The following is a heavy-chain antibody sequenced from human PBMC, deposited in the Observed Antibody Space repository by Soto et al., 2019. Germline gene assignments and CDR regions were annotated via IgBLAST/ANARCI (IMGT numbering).Heavy chain of an antibody. J-gene: IGHJ2*01. CDR3: ATQEKQLGPPDYWYFDL. CDR1: GGSISSSSYY. Sequence: QLQLQESGPGLVKPSETLSLTCTVSGGSISSSSYYWGWIRQPPGKGLEWIGSIYYSGSTYYNPSLKSRVPISVDTSKNQFSLKLSSVTAADTAVYYCATQEKQLGPPDYWYFDLWGRGTLVTVSS. V-gene: IGHV4-39*01. D-gene: IGHD6-6*01. CDR2: IYYSGST.